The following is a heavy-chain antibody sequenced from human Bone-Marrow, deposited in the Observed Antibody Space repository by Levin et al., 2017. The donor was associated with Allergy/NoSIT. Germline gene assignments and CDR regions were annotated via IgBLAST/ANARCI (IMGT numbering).Heavy chain of an antibody. CDR2: IWYDGSNK. J-gene: IGHJ4*02. V-gene: IGHV3-33*01. CDR3: ARDINGVAAAALFDY. CDR1: GFTFSSYG. Sequence: GGSLRLSCAASGFTFSSYGMHWVRQAPGKGLEWVAVIWYDGSNKYYADSVKGRFTISRDNSKNTLYLQMNSLRAEDTAVYYCARDINGVAAAALFDYWGQGTLVTVSS. D-gene: IGHD6-13*01.